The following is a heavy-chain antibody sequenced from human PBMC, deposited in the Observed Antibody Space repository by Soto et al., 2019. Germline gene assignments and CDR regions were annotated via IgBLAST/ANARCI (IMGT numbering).Heavy chain of an antibody. V-gene: IGHV4-31*02. D-gene: IGHD3-16*01. Sequence: SWIRQHPGKGLEWIGYIYYSGSTYYNPSLKSRVTISVDTSKNQFSLKLSSVTAADTAVYYCASGGGHYFDYWGQGTLVTVSS. CDR2: IYYSGST. J-gene: IGHJ4*02. CDR3: ASGGGHYFDY.